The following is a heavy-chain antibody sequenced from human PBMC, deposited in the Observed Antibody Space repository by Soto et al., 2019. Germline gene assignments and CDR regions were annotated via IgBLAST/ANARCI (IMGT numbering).Heavy chain of an antibody. D-gene: IGHD2-2*01. Sequence: EVQLLESGGGLVQPGGSLRLSCAASGFTFSSYAMSWVRQAPGKGLEWVAAISGSGGSTYYAYSVKGRFTISRDNSKNPLYQQMNSLRAEDTAVYYCPKSLAQLPHYYYSCMDVWGKGTTVAVS. CDR3: PKSLAQLPHYYYSCMDV. V-gene: IGHV3-23*01. CDR2: ISGSGGST. J-gene: IGHJ6*03. CDR1: GFTFSSYA.